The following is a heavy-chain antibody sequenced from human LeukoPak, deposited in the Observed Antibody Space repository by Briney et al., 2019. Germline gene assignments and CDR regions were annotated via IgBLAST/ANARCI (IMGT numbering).Heavy chain of an antibody. CDR3: ASTSVVAAFFDY. J-gene: IGHJ4*02. D-gene: IGHD2-15*01. V-gene: IGHV1-18*01. Sequence: ASVKVSCKASGYTFTSYGISWVRQAPGQGLEWMGWISAYNGNTNYAQKLQGRVTMTTDTSTSTAYMELSRLRSDDTAVYYCASTSVVAAFFDYWGQGTLVTVSS. CDR1: GYTFTSYG. CDR2: ISAYNGNT.